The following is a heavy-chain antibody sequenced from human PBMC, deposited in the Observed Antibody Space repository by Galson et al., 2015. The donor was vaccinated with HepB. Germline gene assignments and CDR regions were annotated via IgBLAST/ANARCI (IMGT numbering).Heavy chain of an antibody. J-gene: IGHJ6*02. V-gene: IGHV3-74*01. CDR2: INSDGSST. Sequence: SLRLSCAASGFTFSSYWMHWVRQAPGKGLVWVSRINSDGSSTSYADSVKGRFAISRDNAKNTLYLQMNSLRAEDTAVYYCARDVDIGATTANYYYYYGMDVWGQGTTVTVSS. CDR1: GFTFSSYW. CDR3: ARDVDIGATTANYYYYYGMDV. D-gene: IGHD5-12*01.